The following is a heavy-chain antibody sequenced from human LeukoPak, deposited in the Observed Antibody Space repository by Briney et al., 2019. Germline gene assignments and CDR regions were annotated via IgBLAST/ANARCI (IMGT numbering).Heavy chain of an antibody. Sequence: PSETLSLTCTVSGGSISSSSYYWGWIRQPPGKGLEWIGSIYYSGSTYYNPSLKSRVTISVDTSKNQFSLNLSSVTAADTAVYYCARSGDSSGYDYDAFDIWGQGTMVTVSS. CDR2: IYYSGST. J-gene: IGHJ3*02. CDR1: GGSISSSSYY. CDR3: ARSGDSSGYDYDAFDI. D-gene: IGHD3-22*01. V-gene: IGHV4-39*07.